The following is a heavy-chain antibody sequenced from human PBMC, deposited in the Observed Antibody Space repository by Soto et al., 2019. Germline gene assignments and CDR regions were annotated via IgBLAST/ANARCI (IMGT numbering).Heavy chain of an antibody. D-gene: IGHD6-19*01. CDR1: GGSISSGGCF. Sequence: SETLSLTCTVSGGSISSGGCFWGWIRQPPGKGLEWIGSIYYSGSTSYNPSLRSRVTMSVDTSKNQFSLKLSSVSAADTAVYYCARHTGYSSGKRWFDPWGQGTLVTVSS. CDR3: ARHTGYSSGKRWFDP. V-gene: IGHV4-39*01. J-gene: IGHJ5*02. CDR2: IYYSGST.